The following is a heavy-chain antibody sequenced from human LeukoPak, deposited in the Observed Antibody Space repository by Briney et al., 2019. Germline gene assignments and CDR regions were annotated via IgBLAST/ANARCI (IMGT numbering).Heavy chain of an antibody. Sequence: PSETLSLTCAVSGYSISSGYYWAWIRPPPGKGLEWIGRIYHSGNTYHNASLKSRVTISVDTSKNQFSLKLTSVTAADTAVFYCARQGSLGDYVVYRGQGTLVTVSS. CDR3: ARQGSLGDYVVY. V-gene: IGHV4-38-2*01. CDR2: IYHSGNT. CDR1: GYSISSGYY. J-gene: IGHJ4*02. D-gene: IGHD3-16*01.